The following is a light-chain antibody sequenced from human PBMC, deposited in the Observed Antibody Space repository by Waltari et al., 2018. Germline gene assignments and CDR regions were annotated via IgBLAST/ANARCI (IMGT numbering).Light chain of an antibody. CDR2: AAS. J-gene: IGKJ3*01. Sequence: DIQMTQSPSSLSASVGDRVTITCRASQSISTYVTWYQQKPGKVPKVLIYAASSLQSGVPSRFSGSGSGTDFTLTISSLQPEDFATYYCQQSYSTPFTFGPGTKVDIK. CDR1: QSISTY. V-gene: IGKV1-39*01. CDR3: QQSYSTPFT.